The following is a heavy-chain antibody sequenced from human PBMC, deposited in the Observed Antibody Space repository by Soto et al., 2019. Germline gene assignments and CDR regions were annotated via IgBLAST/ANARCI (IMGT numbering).Heavy chain of an antibody. Sequence: QVQLLESGPGLVKPSGSLSLTCAVSGGSIFSSHWWTWVRQPPGKGLEWIGEIYQSGSATYNPSLTSRLSIPVDTPNNRLSTNLHSVTAADTAVYYCARVYSAMRGLVPLGQGTLV. V-gene: IGHV4-4*02. CDR3: ARVYSAMRGLVP. J-gene: IGHJ5*02. CDR1: GGSIFSSHW. CDR2: IYQSGSA. D-gene: IGHD1-26*01.